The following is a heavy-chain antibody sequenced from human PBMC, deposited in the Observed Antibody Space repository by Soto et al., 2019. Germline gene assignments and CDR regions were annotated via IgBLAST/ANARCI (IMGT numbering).Heavy chain of an antibody. CDR3: ATHGLGVSSPPYFDN. CDR2: FVPLFGTT. CDR1: GGTFSGYV. V-gene: IGHV1-69*01. Sequence: QLVQSGSEVKKPGSSVKVSCQASGGTFSGYVVTWVRQAPGQGLEWMGEFVPLFGTTNYAQRFSGRITISAEESTSTAYMELRTLRSDDTAVYYCATHGLGVSSPPYFDNWGQVTLVTVSS. J-gene: IGHJ4*02. D-gene: IGHD3-16*01.